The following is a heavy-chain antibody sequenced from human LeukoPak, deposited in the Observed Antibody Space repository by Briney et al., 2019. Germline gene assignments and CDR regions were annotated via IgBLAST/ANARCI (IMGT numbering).Heavy chain of an antibody. Sequence: PGGSLRLSCAASGFTVSGNYIIWVRQAPGKGLEWVSVTFGDGSTNYADSVKGKFAVSRDNSRNAFFLQMNSLRAEDTAVYYCARDQGVVITMIVFPNYYMDVWGKGTTVTVSS. J-gene: IGHJ6*03. V-gene: IGHV3-66*01. CDR2: TFGDGST. D-gene: IGHD3-22*01. CDR1: GFTVSGNY. CDR3: ARDQGVVITMIVFPNYYMDV.